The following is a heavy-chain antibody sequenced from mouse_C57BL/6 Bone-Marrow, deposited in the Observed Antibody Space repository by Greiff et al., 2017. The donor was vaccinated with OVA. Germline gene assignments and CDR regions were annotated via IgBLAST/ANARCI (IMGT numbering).Heavy chain of an antibody. V-gene: IGHV1-82*01. CDR2: IYPGDGDT. D-gene: IGHD3-1*01. CDR1: GYAFSSSW. J-gene: IGHJ3*01. Sequence: QVQLQQSGPELVKPGASVKISCKASGYAFSSSWMNWVKQRPGKGLEWIGRIYPGDGDTNYNGKFKGKATLTATKSSSTAYMQLSSLTSADSAVYFCARSSLDWCGYWGQGTLVTVS. CDR3: ARSSLDWCGY.